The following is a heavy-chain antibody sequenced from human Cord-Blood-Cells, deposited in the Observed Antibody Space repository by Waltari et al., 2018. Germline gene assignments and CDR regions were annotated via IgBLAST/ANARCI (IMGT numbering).Heavy chain of an antibody. D-gene: IGHD1-26*01. Sequence: QVQLQESGPGLVKPSETLSLTCTVSGYSISSGYYWGWIRQPPGKGLEWIGSIYHSGSTYYNPSLESRVTISVDTSKNQFSLSLSSVTAADTAVYYCASKGPSGSYYGAFDYWGQGTLVTVSS. CDR2: IYHSGST. V-gene: IGHV4-38-2*02. CDR1: GYSISSGYY. J-gene: IGHJ4*02. CDR3: ASKGPSGSYYGAFDY.